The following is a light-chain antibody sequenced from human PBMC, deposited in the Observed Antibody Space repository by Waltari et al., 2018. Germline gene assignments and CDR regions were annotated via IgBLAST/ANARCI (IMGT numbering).Light chain of an antibody. CDR1: QSVSSN. J-gene: IGKJ1*01. CDR3: QQYNNWAT. V-gene: IGKV3-15*01. Sequence: EIVMTQSPATLSVSLGERATLSCRASQSVSSNLAWYQQKPGQAPRLLIYGASTRATGIPARFSGSESGTEFTLTISSLQSEDFAVYYCQQYNNWATFGQGTKVEIK. CDR2: GAS.